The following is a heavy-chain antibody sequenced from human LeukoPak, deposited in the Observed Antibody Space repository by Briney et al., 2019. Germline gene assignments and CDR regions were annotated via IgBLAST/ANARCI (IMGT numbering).Heavy chain of an antibody. J-gene: IGHJ5*02. CDR1: GFTFIGTS. CDR3: ARDTYFYDTSGYYINDL. D-gene: IGHD3-22*01. V-gene: IGHV3-69-1*01. CDR2: MNRDPI. Sequence: GSLLLSCAASGFTFIGTSMNWVRQAPGKGLEWVASMNRDPIYYADSVKGRFTISRDNAKNSVYLQMNSLRAEDTAVYFCARDTYFYDTSGYYINDLWGQGTLVTVSS.